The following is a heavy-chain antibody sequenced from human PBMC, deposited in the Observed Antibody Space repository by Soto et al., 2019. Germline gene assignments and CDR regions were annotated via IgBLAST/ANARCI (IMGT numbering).Heavy chain of an antibody. CDR2: ISPYRGNT. Sequence: QVQLVQSGDEVRKPGSSVKVSCKASGYIFVNYGIAWVRQAPGQGLEWMGWISPYRGNTHYANKVQGRLTMTTDTPRSTAYVDLESLTSDDTAVYYCGIVDHYVAPTPLDVWGQGTTVTVSS. J-gene: IGHJ6*02. D-gene: IGHD3-16*01. CDR1: GYIFVNYG. CDR3: GIVDHYVAPTPLDV. V-gene: IGHV1-18*01.